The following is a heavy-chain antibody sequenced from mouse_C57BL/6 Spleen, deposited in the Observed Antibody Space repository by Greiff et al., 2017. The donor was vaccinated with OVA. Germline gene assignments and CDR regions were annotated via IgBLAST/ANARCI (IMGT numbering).Heavy chain of an antibody. CDR2: ISGGGGNT. CDR1: GFTFSSYT. Sequence: EVMLVESGGGLVKPGGSLKLSCAASGFTFSSYTMSWVRQTPEKRLEWVATISGGGGNTYYPDSVKGRFTISRDNAKNTLYLQMSSLRSEDTALYYCARHDDYDGNYFDYWGQGTTLTVSS. V-gene: IGHV5-9*01. CDR3: ARHDDYDGNYFDY. J-gene: IGHJ2*01. D-gene: IGHD2-4*01.